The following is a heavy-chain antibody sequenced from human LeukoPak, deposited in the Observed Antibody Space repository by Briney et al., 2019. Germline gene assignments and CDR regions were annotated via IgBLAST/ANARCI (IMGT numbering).Heavy chain of an antibody. Sequence: SETQSLTCTVSGGSISSGGDYARWIRQHPGKGLEWFGYIYYSGSTYYNPSLKSRVTISVDTSKNQFSLKLSSVTAADTAVYYCARDSYWYRYYYNGMDVWGQATTVTVSS. CDR3: ARDSYWYRYYYNGMDV. J-gene: IGHJ6*02. CDR2: IYYSGST. V-gene: IGHV4-31*03. CDR1: GGSISSGGDY. D-gene: IGHD2-8*02.